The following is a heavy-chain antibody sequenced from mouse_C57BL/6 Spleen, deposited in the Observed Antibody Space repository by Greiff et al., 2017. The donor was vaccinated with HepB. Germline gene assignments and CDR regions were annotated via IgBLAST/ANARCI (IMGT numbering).Heavy chain of an antibody. CDR1: GYTFTSYW. CDR2: IYPGSGST. Sequence: QVQLQQPGAELVKPGASVKMSCKASGYTFTSYWITWVKQRPGQGLEWIRDIYPGSGSTNYNEKFKSKATLTVDTSSSTAYMQLSSLTSEDSAVYYCARRYDYDGYAMDYWGQGTSVTVSS. J-gene: IGHJ4*01. CDR3: ARRYDYDGYAMDY. V-gene: IGHV1-55*01. D-gene: IGHD2-4*01.